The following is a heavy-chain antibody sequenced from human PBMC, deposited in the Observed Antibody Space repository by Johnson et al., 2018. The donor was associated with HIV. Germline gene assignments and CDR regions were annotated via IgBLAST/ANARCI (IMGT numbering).Heavy chain of an antibody. V-gene: IGHV3-53*01. J-gene: IGHJ3*02. CDR1: GFSVGDNY. CDR3: AKDVGYCSGGSCFTRGAFDI. Sequence: VQLVESGGGLIQPGGSLRVSCAASGFSVGDNYMSWVRQAPGKGLEWVSVIYSGGSTYYADSVKGPFTISRDNAKNSLYLQMNSLRAEDTALYYCAKDVGYCSGGSCFTRGAFDIWGQGTMVTVSS. CDR2: IYSGGST. D-gene: IGHD2-15*01.